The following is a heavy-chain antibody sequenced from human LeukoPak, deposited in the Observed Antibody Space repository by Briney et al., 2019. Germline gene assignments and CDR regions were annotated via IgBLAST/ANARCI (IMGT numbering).Heavy chain of an antibody. J-gene: IGHJ4*02. CDR3: ARGLWPTRYFDY. CDR1: GGSISSGDYY. CDR2: IYYSGST. D-gene: IGHD3-10*01. Sequence: SETLSLTCTVSGGSISSGDYYWSWIRQHPGKGLEWIGYIYYSGSTYYNPSLKSRVTISVDTSKNQFSLKLSSVTAADTAVYYCARGLWPTRYFDYWGQGTLVTVSS. V-gene: IGHV4-31*03.